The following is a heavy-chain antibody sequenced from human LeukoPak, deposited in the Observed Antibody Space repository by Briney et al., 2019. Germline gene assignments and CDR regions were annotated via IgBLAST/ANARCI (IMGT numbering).Heavy chain of an antibody. CDR3: ARLMDSGSYFIGG. CDR1: GGSVSSPNW. V-gene: IGHV4-4*02. CDR2: IYHTGST. Sequence: SGTLSLTCAVSGGSVSSPNWWSWVRQSPEKGLEWIAEIYHTGSTYYNPSLKSRVTISVDPSKNQFSLKLSSVTAADTAVYYCARLMDSGSYFIGGWGQGTLVTVSS. J-gene: IGHJ4*02. D-gene: IGHD1-26*01.